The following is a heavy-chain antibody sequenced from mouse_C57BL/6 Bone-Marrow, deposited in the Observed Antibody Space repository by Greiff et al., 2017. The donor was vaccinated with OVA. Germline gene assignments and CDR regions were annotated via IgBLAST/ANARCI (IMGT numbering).Heavy chain of an antibody. CDR1: GYTFTGYW. V-gene: IGHV1-9*01. Sequence: QVQLQQSGAELMKPGASVKLSCKATGYTFTGYWIEWVKQRPGHGLEWIGEILPGSGSTNYNEKFTGKATFTADTSSNTAYLQLRSLTTEDSAIDYYARDYGSPLFDYWGQGTTLTVSS. CDR2: ILPGSGST. D-gene: IGHD1-1*01. J-gene: IGHJ2*01. CDR3: ARDYGSPLFDY.